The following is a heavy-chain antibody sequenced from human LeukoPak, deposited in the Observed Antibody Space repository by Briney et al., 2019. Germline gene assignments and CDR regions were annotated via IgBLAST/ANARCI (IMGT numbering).Heavy chain of an antibody. CDR2: IKQDGSEK. Sequence: GGSLRLSCAASGFTFSSYWMSWVRQAPGKGLEWVANIKQDGSEKYYVDSVKGRFTISRDNARNSLYLQMNSLRAEDTAAYYCARFEYSSSWTYFDYWGQGTLVTVSS. D-gene: IGHD6-13*01. CDR1: GFTFSSYW. V-gene: IGHV3-7*01. J-gene: IGHJ4*02. CDR3: ARFEYSSSWTYFDY.